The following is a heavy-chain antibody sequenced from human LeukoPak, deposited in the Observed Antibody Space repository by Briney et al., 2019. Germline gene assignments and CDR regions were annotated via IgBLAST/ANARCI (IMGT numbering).Heavy chain of an antibody. CDR3: ATVQYFGEFDYYFDY. Sequence: ASVKDSCKVSRYTLTELSMHSVRQAPGKGLEWMGGFDPEDGERIYAQKFQGRVTMTEDTSTDTAYMELSSLRSEDTAVYYCATVQYFGEFDYYFDYWGQGTLVTVSS. J-gene: IGHJ4*02. V-gene: IGHV1-24*01. D-gene: IGHD3-10*01. CDR1: RYTLTELS. CDR2: FDPEDGER.